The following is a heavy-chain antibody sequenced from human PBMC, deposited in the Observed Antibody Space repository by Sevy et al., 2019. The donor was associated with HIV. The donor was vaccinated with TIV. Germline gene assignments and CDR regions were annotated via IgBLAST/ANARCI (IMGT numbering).Heavy chain of an antibody. V-gene: IGHV3-15*01. Sequence: GGSLRLSCAASGFTFSNAWMSWVRQAPGKGLEWVGRIKSKTDGGTTDYAAPVKGRFTISRDDSKNTLYLQMNSLKTEDTAMYYCTAVLLWFGELIFWGQGTLVTVSS. D-gene: IGHD3-10*01. J-gene: IGHJ4*02. CDR1: GFTFSNAW. CDR2: IKSKTDGGTT. CDR3: TAVLLWFGELIF.